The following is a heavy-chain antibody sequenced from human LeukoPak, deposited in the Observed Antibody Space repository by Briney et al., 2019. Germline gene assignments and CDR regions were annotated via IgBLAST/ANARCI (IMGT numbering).Heavy chain of an antibody. D-gene: IGHD3-10*01. CDR1: GFTFSSYW. J-gene: IGHJ4*02. CDR3: ARDLRVTMVRGVPRSPFDY. Sequence: PGGSLRLPCAASGFTFSSYWVSWVRQAPGKGLEWVANIKQGGSEKYYVDSVKGRFTISRDNAKNSLYLQMNSLRAEDTAVYYCARDLRVTMVRGVPRSPFDYWGQGTLVTVSS. V-gene: IGHV3-7*01. CDR2: IKQGGSEK.